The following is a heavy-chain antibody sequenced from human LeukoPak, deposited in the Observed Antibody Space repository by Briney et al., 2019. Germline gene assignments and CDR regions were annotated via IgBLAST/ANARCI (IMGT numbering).Heavy chain of an antibody. J-gene: IGHJ4*02. CDR2: ISSSSSYT. CDR1: GFTFSDYC. Sequence: GGSLRLSCAASGFTFSDYCMSWIRQAPGKGLEWVSYISSSSSYTNYADSVKGRFTISRDNAKNSLYLQMNSLRAEDTAVYYCARGRLLWFGEWFFDYWGQGTLVTVSS. D-gene: IGHD3-10*01. V-gene: IGHV3-11*06. CDR3: ARGRLLWFGEWFFDY.